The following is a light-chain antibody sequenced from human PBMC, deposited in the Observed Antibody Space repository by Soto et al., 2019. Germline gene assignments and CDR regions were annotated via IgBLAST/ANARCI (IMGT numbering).Light chain of an antibody. Sequence: SYELTQPPSLSVSPGQTARLTCSGDALPKKFAYWYQQKSGQAPVLVIYEDNKRPSGIPERFFGSSSGTVATLTITGAQVEDEADYHCYYTADSNYFVELFGGGTKLTVL. J-gene: IGLJ3*02. CDR1: ALPKKF. V-gene: IGLV3-10*01. CDR2: EDN. CDR3: YYTADSNYFVEL.